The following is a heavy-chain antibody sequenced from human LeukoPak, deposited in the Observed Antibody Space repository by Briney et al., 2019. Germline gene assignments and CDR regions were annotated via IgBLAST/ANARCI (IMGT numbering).Heavy chain of an antibody. CDR1: GGSFSGYY. Sequence: SETLSLTCAVYGGSFSGYYWSWIRQPPGKGLEWIGEINHSGSTNYNPSLKSRVTISVDTSKNQFSLKLSSVTAADTAVYYCARESYYGSGENALDIWGQGTMVTVSS. V-gene: IGHV4-34*01. D-gene: IGHD3-10*01. J-gene: IGHJ3*02. CDR3: ARESYYGSGENALDI. CDR2: INHSGST.